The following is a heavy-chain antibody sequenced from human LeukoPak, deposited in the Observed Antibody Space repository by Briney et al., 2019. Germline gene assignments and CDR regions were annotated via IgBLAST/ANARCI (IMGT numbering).Heavy chain of an antibody. CDR2: IYYTGIT. CDR3: ARAGPRGDGYNGDY. V-gene: IGHV4-59*01. J-gene: IGHJ4*02. CDR1: SGSIISYY. Sequence: SETLSLTCTVSSGSIISYYWRWIRQPPGKGLEWIGYIYYTGITYYNPSLNSRVTISVDTSKKQFSLKLSSVTAADTAVYYCARAGPRGDGYNGDYWGQGTLVTVSS. D-gene: IGHD5-24*01.